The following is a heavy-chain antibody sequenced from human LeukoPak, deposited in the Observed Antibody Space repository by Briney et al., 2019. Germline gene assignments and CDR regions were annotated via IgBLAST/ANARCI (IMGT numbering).Heavy chain of an antibody. D-gene: IGHD3-10*01. CDR3: ARGGSGSYFSWLDP. Sequence: ASVRVSCKASGYTFTDYYIHWVRQAPGQGRECMGWINPNSGGTNSAQTFQGRVTMTRDTSISTAYIELSRLRSDDTAVYYCARGGSGSYFSWLDPWGQATLVTVSS. J-gene: IGHJ5*02. CDR2: INPNSGGT. CDR1: GYTFTDYY. V-gene: IGHV1-2*02.